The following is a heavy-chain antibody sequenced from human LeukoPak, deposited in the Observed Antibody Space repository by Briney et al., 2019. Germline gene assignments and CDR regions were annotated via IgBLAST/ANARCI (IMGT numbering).Heavy chain of an antibody. V-gene: IGHV1-18*04. CDR2: ISGYNGNT. CDR1: GYTFTSYG. J-gene: IGHJ4*02. Sequence: GASVKVSCKASGYTFTSYGISWVRQAPGQGLEWMGWISGYNGNTNYAQKVQGRVNMTTDTSTSTAYMELRSLRSDDTAVYYCARATRGYSYGYLDFWGQGSLVTVSS. D-gene: IGHD5-18*01. CDR3: ARATRGYSYGYLDF.